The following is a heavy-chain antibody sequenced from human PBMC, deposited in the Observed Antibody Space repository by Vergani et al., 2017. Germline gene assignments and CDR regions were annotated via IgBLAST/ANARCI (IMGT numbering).Heavy chain of an antibody. J-gene: IGHJ4*02. D-gene: IGHD6-13*01. CDR2: IYYSGST. CDR3: ARPTLGY. Sequence: QVQLQESGPGLVKPSETLSLTCTVSGGSISSYYWSWIRQPPGKGLEWIGYIYYSGSTYYNPSLKSRVTISVDTSKNQFSLKLSSVTAADTAVYYCARPTLGYWGQGTLVTVSS. V-gene: IGHV4-59*08. CDR1: GGSISSYY.